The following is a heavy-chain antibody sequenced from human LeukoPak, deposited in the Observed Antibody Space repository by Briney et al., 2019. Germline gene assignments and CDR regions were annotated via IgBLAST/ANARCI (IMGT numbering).Heavy chain of an antibody. CDR1: GGSFSGYY. CDR2: INHSGST. CDR3: ARGPMGLYNWNYNWFDP. D-gene: IGHD1-7*01. V-gene: IGHV4-34*01. Sequence: KPSETLSLTCAVYGGSFSGYYWSWIRQPPGKGLEWIGEINHSGSTNYNPSLKSRVTISVDTSKNQFSLKLSSVTAADTAVYYCARGPMGLYNWNYNWFDPWGQGTLVTVSS. J-gene: IGHJ5*02.